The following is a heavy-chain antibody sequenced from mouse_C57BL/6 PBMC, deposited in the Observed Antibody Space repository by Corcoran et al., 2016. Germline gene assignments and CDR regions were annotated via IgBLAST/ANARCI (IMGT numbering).Heavy chain of an antibody. Sequence: EVQLQQSGPELVKPGASVKISCKASGYTFTDYYMNWVKQSHGKSLEWIGDINPNNGGTSYNQKFKGKATLTVDKSSSTAYMELRSLTSEDSAVYYCARVPHYYGTAMDYWGQGTSVTVSS. CDR2: INPNNGGT. V-gene: IGHV1-26*01. J-gene: IGHJ4*01. D-gene: IGHD1-1*01. CDR3: ARVPHYYGTAMDY. CDR1: GYTFTDYY.